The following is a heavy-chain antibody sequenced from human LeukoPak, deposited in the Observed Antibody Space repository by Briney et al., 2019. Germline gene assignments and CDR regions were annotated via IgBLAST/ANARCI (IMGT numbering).Heavy chain of an antibody. CDR1: GYTFTDYY. CDR3: ARDLIVDTAMVPYYYYGMDV. V-gene: IGHV1-2*04. CDR2: TNPKSGDT. J-gene: IGHJ6*02. D-gene: IGHD5-18*01. Sequence: ASVKVSCKASGYTFTDYYMHWVRQAPGQGLEWMGWTNPKSGDTNYVQNFQGWVSMSRDTPISTAYLELSRLRSDDTAVYYCARDLIVDTAMVPYYYYGMDVWGQGTTVTVSS.